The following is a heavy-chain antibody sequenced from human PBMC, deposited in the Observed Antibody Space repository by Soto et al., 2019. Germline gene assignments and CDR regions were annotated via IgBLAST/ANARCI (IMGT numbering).Heavy chain of an antibody. CDR2: IYYSGTT. V-gene: IGHV4-28*01. CDR1: GYSISSSNW. Sequence: PSETLSLTCVVSGYSISSSNWWGWIRQPPGKGLEWIGYIYYSGTTYYNPSLKSRVTMSVDTSKNQFSLKLTSVTAVDTAVYYCARREIQGPIDYWGQGTLVTVSS. J-gene: IGHJ4*02. CDR3: ARREIQGPIDY. D-gene: IGHD1-26*01.